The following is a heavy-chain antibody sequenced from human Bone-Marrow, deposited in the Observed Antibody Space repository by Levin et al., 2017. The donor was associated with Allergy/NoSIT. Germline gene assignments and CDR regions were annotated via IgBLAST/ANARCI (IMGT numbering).Heavy chain of an antibody. V-gene: IGHV3-9*01. D-gene: IGHD1-1*01. Sequence: PGGSLRLSCAVSGFTFDDFAMHWVRQAPGKGLEWVSGISWNSANIGYADSVKGRFTISRDNANSSLHLQMNSLRPEDTALYYCAKDSASTLEGVFGMDVWGRGTTVTVSS. J-gene: IGHJ6*02. CDR1: GFTFDDFA. CDR2: ISWNSANI. CDR3: AKDSASTLEGVFGMDV.